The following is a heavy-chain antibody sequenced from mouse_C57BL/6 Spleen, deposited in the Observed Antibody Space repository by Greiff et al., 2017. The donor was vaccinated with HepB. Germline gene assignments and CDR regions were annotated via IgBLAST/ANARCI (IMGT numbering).Heavy chain of an antibody. CDR2: ISYDGSN. CDR1: GYSITSGYY. J-gene: IGHJ1*03. D-gene: IGHD2-4*01. V-gene: IGHV3-6*01. Sequence: EVQLVESGPGLVKPSQSLSLTCSVTGYSITSGYYWNWIRQFPGNKLEWMGYISYDGSNNYNPSLKNRISITRDTSKNQFFLKLNSVTTEDTATYYCARGPLYYDYDRWYFDVWGTGTTVTVSS. CDR3: ARGPLYYDYDRWYFDV.